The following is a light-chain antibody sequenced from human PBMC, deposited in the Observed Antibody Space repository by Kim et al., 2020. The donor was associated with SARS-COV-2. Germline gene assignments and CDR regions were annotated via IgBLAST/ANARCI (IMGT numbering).Light chain of an antibody. CDR3: QQRSKWPPT. CDR2: DAV. CDR1: ESVKKY. J-gene: IGKJ4*01. V-gene: IGKV3-11*01. Sequence: VPLGERVTLSCRASESVKKYLAWYRQKPGQAPKLLIHDAVERAIGVAARISGNGSETDFSLTISKVETDDFAVYFCQQRSKWPPTFGGGTKVDIK.